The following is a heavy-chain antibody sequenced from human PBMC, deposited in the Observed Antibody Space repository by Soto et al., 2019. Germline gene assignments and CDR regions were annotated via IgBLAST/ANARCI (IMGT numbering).Heavy chain of an antibody. CDR3: ARETLQQLGPSVVYNWFDP. Sequence: QVQLVQSGAEVKKPGSSVKVSCKASGGTFSSYTISWVRQAPGQGLEWMGRIIPILGIANYAQKFQGRVTITADKSTSTAYMELSSLRSEDTAVYYCARETLQQLGPSVVYNWFDPWGQGTLVTVSS. CDR1: GGTFSSYT. J-gene: IGHJ5*02. V-gene: IGHV1-69*08. D-gene: IGHD6-13*01. CDR2: IIPILGIA.